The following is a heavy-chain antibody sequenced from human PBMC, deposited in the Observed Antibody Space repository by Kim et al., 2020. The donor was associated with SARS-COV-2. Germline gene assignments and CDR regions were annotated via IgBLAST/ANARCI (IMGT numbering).Heavy chain of an antibody. Sequence: GGSLRLSCAASGFTFSSFAMSWVRQAPGKGLEWVSAISGRGGGTYYADSVKGRFTISRDNSKNTLHLQMNSLRAEDTAVYYCAKDLPGSSSCFDYWGQGTLVTVSS. CDR3: AKDLPGSSSCFDY. D-gene: IGHD3-10*01. J-gene: IGHJ4*02. CDR2: ISGRGGGT. V-gene: IGHV3-23*01. CDR1: GFTFSSFA.